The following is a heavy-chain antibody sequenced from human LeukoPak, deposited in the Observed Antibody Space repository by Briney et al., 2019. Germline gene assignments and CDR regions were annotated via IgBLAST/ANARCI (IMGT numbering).Heavy chain of an antibody. V-gene: IGHV4-61*01. J-gene: IGHJ2*01. Sequence: PSETLSLTCTVSGGSISSSSYYWSWIRQPPGKGLEWIGYIYYSGSTNYNPSLKSRVTISVDTSKNQFSLKLSSVTAADTAVYYCARGERTHLPLDLWGRGTLVTVSS. CDR2: IYYSGST. CDR1: GGSISSSSYY. D-gene: IGHD1-1*01. CDR3: ARGERTHLPLDL.